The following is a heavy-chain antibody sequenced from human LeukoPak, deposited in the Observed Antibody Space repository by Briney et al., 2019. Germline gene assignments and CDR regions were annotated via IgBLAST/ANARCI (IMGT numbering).Heavy chain of an antibody. Sequence: GGSLRLSCVGSGFTISNYWMHWVRQAPGTGLVWVSRIHPDGSITTYADSVKGRFTISRDNAKNTLYLQMNSLRAEDTAVYYCAKGARWLQSPDFDYWGQGTLVTVSS. CDR2: IHPDGSIT. V-gene: IGHV3-74*03. D-gene: IGHD5-24*01. J-gene: IGHJ4*02. CDR3: AKGARWLQSPDFDY. CDR1: GFTISNYW.